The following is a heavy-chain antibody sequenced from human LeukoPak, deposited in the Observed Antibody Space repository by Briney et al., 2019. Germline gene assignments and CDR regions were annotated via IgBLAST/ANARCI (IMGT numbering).Heavy chain of an antibody. D-gene: IGHD1-1*01. CDR3: ARPWKGQVGAFDI. CDR1: GGSISSYY. CDR2: IYYSGST. J-gene: IGHJ3*02. V-gene: IGHV4-59*08. Sequence: PSQTLSLTCTVSGGSISSYYRRWIRQPPGKGLEWIGYIYYSGSTNYNPSLKSRVTISVDTSKNQFSLKLSSVTAADTAVYYCARPWKGQVGAFDIWGQGTMVTVSS.